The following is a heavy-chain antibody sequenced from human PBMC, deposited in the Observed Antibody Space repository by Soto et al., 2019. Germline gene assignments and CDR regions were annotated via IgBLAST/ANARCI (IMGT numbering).Heavy chain of an antibody. CDR3: ARRYFASDNCPLFYYFVDL. CDR2: IIPVFRSA. J-gene: IGHJ6*02. Sequence: VQLVQSGAEVKKTGSSVKVSCKASGGTFNKFAFSWVRQAPGQGFEWMGGIIPVFRSANYAQRFRGRITITADEYTGTVYLYLNDLRSDDTAVYYCARRYFASDNCPLFYYFVDLWGLGTTVTVYS. V-gene: IGHV1-69*01. D-gene: IGHD3-9*01. CDR1: GGTFNKFA.